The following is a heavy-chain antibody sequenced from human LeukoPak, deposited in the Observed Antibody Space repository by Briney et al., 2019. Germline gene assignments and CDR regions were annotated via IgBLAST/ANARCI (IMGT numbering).Heavy chain of an antibody. CDR1: GFSFRSYG. V-gene: IGHV3-33*08. CDR2: TLSDGSFS. Sequence: GGSLSLSCAASGFSFRSYGMHWVRQAPGKGLEWVTYTLSDGSFSYYAASVKGRFTISKDNAKNSLYLQMNSLRAEDTAVYYCARVDSSGSYFDYWGQGTLVTVSS. J-gene: IGHJ4*02. D-gene: IGHD6-19*01. CDR3: ARVDSSGSYFDY.